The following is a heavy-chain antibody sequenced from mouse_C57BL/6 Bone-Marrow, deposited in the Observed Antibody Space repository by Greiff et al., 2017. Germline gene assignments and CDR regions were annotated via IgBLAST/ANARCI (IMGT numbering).Heavy chain of an antibody. V-gene: IGHV1-19*01. J-gene: IGHJ2*01. Sequence: EVQLQQSGPVLVKPGASVKMSCKASGYTFTDYYMNWVKQSHGKSLEWIGVINPYNGGTSYNQKFKGKATLTVDKSSSTAYMELNSLTSEDSAVYYCARGGYYPYYFDYWGQGTTLTVSS. CDR2: INPYNGGT. CDR1: GYTFTDYY. D-gene: IGHD2-3*01. CDR3: ARGGYYPYYFDY.